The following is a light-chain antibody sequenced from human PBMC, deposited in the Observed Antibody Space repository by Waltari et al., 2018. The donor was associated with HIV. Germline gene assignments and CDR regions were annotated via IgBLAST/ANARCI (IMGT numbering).Light chain of an antibody. CDR2: GAS. V-gene: IGKV1-8*01. Sequence: IRMTRSPSSLSASTAGRVNITCRASQPVSDYVAWFRQRPGETPQFLIFGASRLHTGVPSRFSGSSSGTEFTLSVSCLQSEDFATFFCQQYYDYPWTFGPGT. CDR3: QQYYDYPWT. CDR1: QPVSDY. J-gene: IGKJ1*01.